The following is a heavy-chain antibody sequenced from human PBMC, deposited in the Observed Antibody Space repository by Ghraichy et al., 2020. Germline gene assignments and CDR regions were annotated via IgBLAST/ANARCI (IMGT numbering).Heavy chain of an antibody. D-gene: IGHD5-18*01. Sequence: SVKVSCKASGGTFSSYTISWVRQAPGQGLEWMGRIIPILGIANYAQKFQGRVTITADKSTSTAYMELSSLRSEDTAVYYCARDGRAAMVHFDIWGQGTMVTVSS. J-gene: IGHJ3*02. V-gene: IGHV1-69*04. CDR1: GGTFSSYT. CDR2: IIPILGIA. CDR3: ARDGRAAMVHFDI.